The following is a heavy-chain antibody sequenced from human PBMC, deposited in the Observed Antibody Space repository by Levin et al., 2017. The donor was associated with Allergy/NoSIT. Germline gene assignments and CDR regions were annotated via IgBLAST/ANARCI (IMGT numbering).Heavy chain of an antibody. J-gene: IGHJ4*02. CDR2: ISSRSYTI. Sequence: QPGGSLRLSCAASGFTFSNYGMNWVRQAPGKGLEWVSYISSRSYTIHHADSVKGRFTISRDNAKNSVYLQMNSLRAEDTAVYYCATEAISWYYFDYWGQGTLVTVSS. V-gene: IGHV3-48*01. CDR1: GFTFSNYG. CDR3: ATEAISWYYFDY. D-gene: IGHD1-1*01.